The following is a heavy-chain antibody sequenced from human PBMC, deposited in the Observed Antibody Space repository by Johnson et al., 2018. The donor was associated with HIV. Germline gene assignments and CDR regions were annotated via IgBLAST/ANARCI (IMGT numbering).Heavy chain of an antibody. Sequence: VQLVESGGGLVKPGGSLRLSCAASGFNFSNAWMSWVRQAPGKGLEWVGRIKSKTDGGTTDYAAPVKGRFTISRDDSKNTLYLQMNSLKTEDTAVYYCTTGRLLAAFDIWGQGTMVTVSS. CDR1: GFNFSNAW. CDR3: TTGRLLAAFDI. V-gene: IGHV3-15*01. J-gene: IGHJ3*02. D-gene: IGHD2-21*02. CDR2: IKSKTDGGTT.